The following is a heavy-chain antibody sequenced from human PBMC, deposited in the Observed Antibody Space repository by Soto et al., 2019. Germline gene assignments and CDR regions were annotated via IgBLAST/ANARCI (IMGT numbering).Heavy chain of an antibody. D-gene: IGHD3-10*01. J-gene: IGHJ3*01. Sequence: ASVKVSCRPSGGTFSSYAISWVRQAPGQGLEWMGGIIPIFGTANYAQKFQGRVTITAEESTSTAYMELSSPRAEDTAVCCCASDQGSGHLVPEDPFKFWGQGEKVTVSS. V-gene: IGHV1-69*13. CDR1: GGTFSSYA. CDR3: ASDQGSGHLVPEDPFKF. CDR2: IIPIFGTA.